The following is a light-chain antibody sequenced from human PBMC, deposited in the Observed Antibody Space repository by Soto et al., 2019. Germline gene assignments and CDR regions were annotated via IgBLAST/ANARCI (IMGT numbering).Light chain of an antibody. CDR2: RIS. J-gene: IGKJ1*01. Sequence: IVLTQSPGTLSLSPGERATLSCRTSETITGRSLAWYQQKPGQAPRVLITRISNRATGIPDRFSGSGSGADVTPTIRRLETEDSAVYYCQQFQNSRTFGQGTRVEI. CDR1: ETITGRS. V-gene: IGKV3-20*01. CDR3: QQFQNSRT.